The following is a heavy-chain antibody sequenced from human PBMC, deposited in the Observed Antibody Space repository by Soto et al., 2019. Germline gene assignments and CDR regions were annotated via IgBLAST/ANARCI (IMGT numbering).Heavy chain of an antibody. CDR1: GGSISSGGYY. J-gene: IGHJ6*02. CDR2: IYYSGST. D-gene: IGHD1-1*01. CDR3: ARDRSSPFIPRQHYYYYYGMDV. V-gene: IGHV4-31*03. Sequence: SETLSLTCTVSGGSISSGGYYWSWIRQDPGKGLEWIGYIYYSGSTYYNPSLKSRVTISVDTSKNQFSLKLSSVTAADTAVYYCARDRSSPFIPRQHYYYYYGMDVWGQGTTVTVSS.